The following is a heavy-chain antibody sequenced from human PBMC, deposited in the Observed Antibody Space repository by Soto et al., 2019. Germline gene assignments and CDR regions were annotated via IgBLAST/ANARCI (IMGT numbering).Heavy chain of an antibody. V-gene: IGHV1-18*04. CDR3: ARDSQWLVPMGLVSRACYFDY. J-gene: IGHJ4*02. D-gene: IGHD6-19*01. CDR1: GYTFTSYG. CDR2: ISAYNGNT. Sequence: QVQLVQSGAEVKKPGASVKVSCKASGYTFTSYGISWVRQAPGQGLEWMGWISAYNGNTNYAQKLQGRVTMTTDTSTSTAYKELRSLRSDDTAVYYCARDSQWLVPMGLVSRACYFDYWGQGTLVPVSS.